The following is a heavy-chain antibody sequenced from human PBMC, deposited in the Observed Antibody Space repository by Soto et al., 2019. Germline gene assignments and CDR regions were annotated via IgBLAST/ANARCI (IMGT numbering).Heavy chain of an antibody. J-gene: IGHJ6*02. CDR2: MNPNNGNT. CDR3: ARYGGYSVYYGMGV. CDR1: GYTFTSYD. D-gene: IGHD6-13*01. V-gene: IGHV1-8*01. Sequence: ASVKVSCKASGYTFTSYDINWVRQATGQGLEWMGWMNPNNGNTGYAQKFQGRVTMTRNTSISTAYMELSSLRSEDTAVYYCARYGGYSVYYGMGVWGQGTTVTVSS.